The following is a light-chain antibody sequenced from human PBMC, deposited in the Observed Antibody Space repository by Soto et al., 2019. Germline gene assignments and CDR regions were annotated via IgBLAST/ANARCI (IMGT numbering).Light chain of an antibody. CDR3: QQRINWPLT. J-gene: IGKJ3*01. V-gene: IGKV3-11*01. Sequence: EIVLTQSPATLSLSPGERATLSCGASQSISSYFAWYQQKPGQAPRLLIYDASNRAAGIPARFSGSWSGKDVTPTVSRLEPEDVAVYYCQQRINWPLTFGPGTKVDIK. CDR2: DAS. CDR1: QSISSY.